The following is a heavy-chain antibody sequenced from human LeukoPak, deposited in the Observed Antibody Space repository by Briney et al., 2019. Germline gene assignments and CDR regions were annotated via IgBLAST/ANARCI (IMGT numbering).Heavy chain of an antibody. D-gene: IGHD4-17*01. Sequence: PSETLSLTCAVSGYSISSGYYWGWIRQPPGKGLEWIGSIYHSGSTYYNPSLKSRDTISVDTSKNQFSLKLSSVTAADTAVYYCARLWDGDYAHAADDAFDIWGQGTMVTVSS. CDR2: IYHSGST. V-gene: IGHV4-38-2*01. J-gene: IGHJ3*02. CDR1: GYSISSGYY. CDR3: ARLWDGDYAHAADDAFDI.